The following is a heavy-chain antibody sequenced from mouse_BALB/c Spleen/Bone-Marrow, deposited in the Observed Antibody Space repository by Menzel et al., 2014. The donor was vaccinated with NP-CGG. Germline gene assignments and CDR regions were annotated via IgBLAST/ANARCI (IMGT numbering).Heavy chain of an antibody. J-gene: IGHJ2*01. CDR2: IYPGSGST. D-gene: IGHD1-1*01. CDR3: TTYYYGSPFDY. CDR1: GYTFTTYW. Sequence: LQQSGSELVRPGASVKLSCKASGYTFTTYWVHWVKQRPGQGLEWIGNIYPGSGSTNYDEKFKSKATLTVDTSSSTAYMQLSSLTSEDSAVYYCTTYYYGSPFDYWGQGTTLTVSS. V-gene: IGHV1S22*01.